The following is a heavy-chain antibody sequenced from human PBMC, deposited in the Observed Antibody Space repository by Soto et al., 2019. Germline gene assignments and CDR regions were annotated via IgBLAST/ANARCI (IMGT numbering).Heavy chain of an antibody. Sequence: QVQLVQSGAEVKKPGSSVKVSCKASGGTFSSYAISWVRQAPGQGREWMGGIIPIFGTANYAQKFQGRVTITADKSTSTAYMELSSLRSEDTAVYYCARVLTVRGVITPREDYWGQGTLVTVSS. CDR2: IIPIFGTA. V-gene: IGHV1-69*06. CDR1: GGTFSSYA. J-gene: IGHJ4*02. D-gene: IGHD3-10*01. CDR3: ARVLTVRGVITPREDY.